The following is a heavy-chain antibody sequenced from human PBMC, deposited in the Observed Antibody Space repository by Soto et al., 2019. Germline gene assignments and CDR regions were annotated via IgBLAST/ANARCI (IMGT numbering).Heavy chain of an antibody. J-gene: IGHJ4*02. Sequence: EVQLVESGGGLVQPGGSLRLSCAASGFTFSSYAMHWVRQAPGKGLEYVSAISSNGGSTYYANSVKGRFTISRDNSRNTLYLQMGSLRAEDMAVYYCATEHDGSGSYVHWGQGTLVTVSS. V-gene: IGHV3-64*01. CDR1: GFTFSSYA. CDR3: ATEHDGSGSYVH. CDR2: ISSNGGST. D-gene: IGHD6-25*01.